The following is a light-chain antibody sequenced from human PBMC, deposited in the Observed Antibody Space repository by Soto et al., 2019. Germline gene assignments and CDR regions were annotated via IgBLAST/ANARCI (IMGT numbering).Light chain of an antibody. CDR1: QSISTN. CDR2: GAS. CDR3: QQYNSWPWT. Sequence: EIVMTQSPATLSVSPGERATLSCRASQSISTNLAWYQQRPGQAPRLLFYGASTRATAIPARFSDSGSGTEFTLTISSLQSEDFAVYYCQQYNSWPWTFGQATKVELK. J-gene: IGKJ1*01. V-gene: IGKV3-15*01.